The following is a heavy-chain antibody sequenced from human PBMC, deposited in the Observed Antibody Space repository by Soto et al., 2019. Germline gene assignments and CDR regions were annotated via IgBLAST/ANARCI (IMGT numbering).Heavy chain of an antibody. CDR2: IWYDGSNK. CDR1: GVTFISYG. V-gene: IGHV3-33*01. D-gene: IGHD3-16*01. Sequence: RLSCAASGVTFISYGMHWVRHAPGKGLQWVAVIWYDGSNKYYADSVKGRFTISRDNSKNTLYLQMNSLRAEDTAVYYCASTQRGRLAGRGRTRTEGMDFGAHGPRV. CDR3: ASTQRGRLAGRGRTRTEGMDF. J-gene: IGHJ6*02.